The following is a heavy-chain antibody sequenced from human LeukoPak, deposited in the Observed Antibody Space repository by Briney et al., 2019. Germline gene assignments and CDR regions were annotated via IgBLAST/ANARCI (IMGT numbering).Heavy chain of an antibody. CDR3: ARLVTNWFDP. J-gene: IGHJ5*02. CDR1: GYSFSTYW. Sequence: GESLKISCEGSGYSFSTYWVGWVRQMPGKGLEWMGIIYPGDSDTRYSPSFQGQVTISADKSISTAYLQWSSLKASDTATYYCARLVTNWFDPWGQGTLVTVSS. V-gene: IGHV5-51*01. D-gene: IGHD2-21*02. CDR2: IYPGDSDT.